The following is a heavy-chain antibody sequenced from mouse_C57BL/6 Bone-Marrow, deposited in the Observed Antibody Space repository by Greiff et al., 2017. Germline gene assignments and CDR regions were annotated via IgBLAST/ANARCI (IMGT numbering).Heavy chain of an antibody. D-gene: IGHD1-1*01. V-gene: IGHV1-52*01. CDR1: GYAFTSYW. CDR2: IDPSDSET. CDR3: ATAIYYYGSSLFDY. Sequence: VQLQQPGAELVRPGSSVKLSCKASGYAFTSYWMHWVKQRPIQGLEWIGNIDPSDSETHYNQKFKDKATLTVDKSSSTANMQLSSLTSEDSAVYYCATAIYYYGSSLFDYWGQSTTLTVSS. J-gene: IGHJ2*01.